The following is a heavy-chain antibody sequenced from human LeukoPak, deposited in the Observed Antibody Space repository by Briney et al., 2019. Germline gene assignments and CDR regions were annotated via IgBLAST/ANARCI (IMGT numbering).Heavy chain of an antibody. CDR1: GGSFSGYY. CDR2: INHSGST. D-gene: IGHD2-2*01. CDR3: ARHVRYCSSTSCHTWHFDY. Sequence: SETLSLACAVYGGSFSGYYWSWIRQPPGKGLEWIGEINHSGSTNYNPSLKSRVTISVDTSKNQFSLKLSSVTAADTAVCYCARHVRYCSSTSCHTWHFDYWGQGTLVTVSS. J-gene: IGHJ4*02. V-gene: IGHV4-34*01.